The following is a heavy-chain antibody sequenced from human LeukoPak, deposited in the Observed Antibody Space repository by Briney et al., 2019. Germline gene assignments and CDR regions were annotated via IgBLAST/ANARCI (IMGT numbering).Heavy chain of an antibody. CDR3: AKAPGGYGAGRLYDY. V-gene: IGHV3-23*01. CDR2: ISGSGGST. D-gene: IGHD3-10*01. Sequence: PGGSLRLSCAASGFTFSSYAMSWVRQAPGKGLEWVSAISGSGGSTYYADSVKGRFTISRDNSKNTLYLQMNSLRAEDTAIYYCAKAPGGYGAGRLYDYWGQGTLVTVSS. J-gene: IGHJ4*02. CDR1: GFTFSSYA.